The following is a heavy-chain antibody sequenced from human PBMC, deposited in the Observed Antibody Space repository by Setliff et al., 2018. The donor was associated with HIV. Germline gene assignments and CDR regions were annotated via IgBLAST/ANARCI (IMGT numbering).Heavy chain of an antibody. J-gene: IGHJ5*02. CDR3: ARVVQGFASERFTLKNWFDP. CDR2: IIPILGVA. CDR1: RSTFNSHT. Sequence: ASVKVSCKASRSTFNSHTINWVRQAPGQGLDWMGRIIPILGVANYAQRFQGKVTITADKSTSTAYMELRSLRFDDTAVYYCARVVQGFASERFTLKNWFDPWGQGTLVTVSS. D-gene: IGHD3-16*01. V-gene: IGHV1-69*02.